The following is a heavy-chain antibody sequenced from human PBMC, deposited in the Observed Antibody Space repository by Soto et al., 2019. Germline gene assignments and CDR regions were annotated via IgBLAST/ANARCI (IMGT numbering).Heavy chain of an antibody. J-gene: IGHJ6*02. CDR2: ISGSGGST. CDR3: AKDRGYSYGLPYYYYYGMDV. D-gene: IGHD5-18*01. CDR1: GFTFSSYA. V-gene: IGHV3-23*01. Sequence: GGSLRLSCAASGFTFSSYAMSWVRQAPGKGLEWVSAISGSGGSTYYADSVKGRFTISRDNSKNTLYLQMNSLRAEDTAVYYCAKDRGYSYGLPYYYYYGMDVWGQGTTVTVSS.